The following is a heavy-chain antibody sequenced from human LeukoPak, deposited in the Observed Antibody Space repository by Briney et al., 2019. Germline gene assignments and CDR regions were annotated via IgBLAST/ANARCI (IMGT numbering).Heavy chain of an antibody. CDR3: ASTSVIDSSGYIDAFDI. D-gene: IGHD3-22*01. J-gene: IGHJ3*02. CDR2: IYSGDSDT. Sequence: GESLKISCKGSGYSFTSYWIGWVRQMPGKGLEWMGIIYSGDSDTRYSPSFQGQVTISADKSISTAYLQWSSLKASDTAMYYCASTSVIDSSGYIDAFDIWGQGTMDTVSS. V-gene: IGHV5-51*01. CDR1: GYSFTSYW.